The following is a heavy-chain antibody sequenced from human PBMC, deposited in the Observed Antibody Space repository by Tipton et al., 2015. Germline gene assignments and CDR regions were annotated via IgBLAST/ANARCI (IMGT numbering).Heavy chain of an antibody. CDR2: VYYSGRT. J-gene: IGHJ4*02. CDR3: AREGVRYFDY. V-gene: IGHV4-59*01. CDR1: GGSFSSYY. Sequence: TLSLTCAVYGGSFSSYYWSWIRQPPGKGLEWIGYVYYSGRTNYNPSLKSRVTMSVDTSKNQFSLKLSSVTAADTAVYYCAREGVRYFDYWGQGKLVTVSS. D-gene: IGHD1-1*01.